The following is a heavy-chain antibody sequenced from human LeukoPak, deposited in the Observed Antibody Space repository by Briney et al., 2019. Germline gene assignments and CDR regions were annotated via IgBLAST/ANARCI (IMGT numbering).Heavy chain of an antibody. V-gene: IGHV4-4*02. CDR3: ARVFTMVRGADV. J-gene: IGHJ6*02. Sequence: SETLSLTCAVSGGSISSSNWWSWVRQPPGKGLEWIGEIYHSGSTNYNPSLKGRVTISVDKSKNQFSLKLSSVTAADTAVYYCARVFTMVRGADVWGQGTTVTVSS. CDR1: GGSISSSNW. D-gene: IGHD3-10*01. CDR2: IYHSGST.